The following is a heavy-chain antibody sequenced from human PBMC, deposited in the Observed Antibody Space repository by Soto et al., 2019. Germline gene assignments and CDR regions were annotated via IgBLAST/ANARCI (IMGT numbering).Heavy chain of an antibody. Sequence: SETLSLTCTVSGGSISSYYWSWIRQPPGKGLEWIGYIYYSGSTNYNPSLKSRVTISVDTSKNQFSLKLSSVTAADTAVYYCARDLHYGSGSPNWFDPWGQGTLVTVSS. CDR2: IYYSGST. CDR3: ARDLHYGSGSPNWFDP. J-gene: IGHJ5*02. CDR1: GGSISSYY. V-gene: IGHV4-59*01. D-gene: IGHD3-10*01.